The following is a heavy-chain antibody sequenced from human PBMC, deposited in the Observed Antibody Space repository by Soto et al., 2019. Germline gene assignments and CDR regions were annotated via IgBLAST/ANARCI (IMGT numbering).Heavy chain of an antibody. CDR2: ISYDGSNK. Sequence: GGSLRLSCAASGFTFSSYGMHWVRQAPGKGLEWVAVISYDGSNKYYADSVKGRFTISRDNSKNTLYLQMNSLRAEDTAVYYCAIVDQQWLAYYFDYWGQVTLVTVSS. D-gene: IGHD6-19*01. V-gene: IGHV3-30*03. J-gene: IGHJ4*02. CDR3: AIVDQQWLAYYFDY. CDR1: GFTFSSYG.